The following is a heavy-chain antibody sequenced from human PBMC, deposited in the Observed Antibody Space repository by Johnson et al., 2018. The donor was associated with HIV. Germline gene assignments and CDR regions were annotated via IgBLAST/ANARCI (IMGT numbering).Heavy chain of an antibody. CDR1: GFTFSSYW. J-gene: IGHJ3*02. CDR3: ARDGDCSGGSCYAGDRLDAFDI. D-gene: IGHD2-15*01. CDR2: INSDGSST. Sequence: VQLVESGGGLVQPGGSLRLSCAASGFTFSSYWMHWVRQAPGKGLVWVSRINSDGSSTSYADSVKGRFTISRDNAKNTLYLQMNSLRAEDTAVYYCARDGDCSGGSCYAGDRLDAFDIWGQGTMVTVSS. V-gene: IGHV3-74*01.